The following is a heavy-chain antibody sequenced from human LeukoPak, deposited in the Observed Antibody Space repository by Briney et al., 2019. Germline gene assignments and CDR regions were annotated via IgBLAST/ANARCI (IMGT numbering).Heavy chain of an antibody. CDR3: ARGAEGIAATDSNFDY. J-gene: IGHJ4*02. CDR2: ISTSSSYI. CDR1: GFTFSRNC. V-gene: IGHV3-21*01. D-gene: IGHD6-13*01. Sequence: GGSLRLSCAASGFTFSRNCMNWVRQAPGKGLEWVSSISTSSSYIYYADSVKGRFTISRNNGKNSLYLQMNSLRAEDTAVYYCARGAEGIAATDSNFDYWGRGTLVTVSS.